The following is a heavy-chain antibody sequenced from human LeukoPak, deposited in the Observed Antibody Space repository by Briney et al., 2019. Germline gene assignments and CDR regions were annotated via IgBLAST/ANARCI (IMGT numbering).Heavy chain of an antibody. V-gene: IGHV4-34*01. CDR1: GGSSSGYY. CDR2: INHSGST. D-gene: IGHD3-10*01. CDR3: ARVFGWFGEPCMDV. Sequence: MSSETLSLTCAVYGGSSSGYYWSWIRQPPGKGLEWIGEINHSGSTNYNPSLKSRVTISVDTSKNQFSLKLSSVTAADTAVYYCARVFGWFGEPCMDVWGKGTTVTVSS. J-gene: IGHJ6*04.